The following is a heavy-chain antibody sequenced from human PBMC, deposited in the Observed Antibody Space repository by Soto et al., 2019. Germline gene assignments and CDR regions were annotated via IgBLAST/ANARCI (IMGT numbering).Heavy chain of an antibody. J-gene: IGHJ3*02. D-gene: IGHD6-19*01. V-gene: IGHV1-18*01. CDR3: ARSIAVPHDAFDI. Sequence: ASVKVSCKASGYTFTSYAISLVRQAPGQGLEWMGWISGYNGNTNYAQNFQGRVSMTADTSTSTAYMELSSLRSEDTAVYYCARSIAVPHDAFDIWGQGTMVTVSS. CDR2: ISGYNGNT. CDR1: GYTFTSYA.